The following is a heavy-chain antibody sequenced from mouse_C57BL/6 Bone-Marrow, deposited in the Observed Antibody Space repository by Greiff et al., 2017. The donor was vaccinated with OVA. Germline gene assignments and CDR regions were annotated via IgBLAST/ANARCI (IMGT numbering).Heavy chain of an antibody. CDR3: AGGDFDY. V-gene: IGHV5-12*01. CDR2: ISNGGGST. Sequence: EVKLMESGGGLVQPGGSLKLSCAASGFTFSDYYMYWVRQTPEKRLEWVAYISNGGGSTYYPDTVKGRFTISRDNAKNTLYLQMSRLKAEDTAMYYCAGGDFDYWGQGTTLTVSS. J-gene: IGHJ2*01. CDR1: GFTFSDYY.